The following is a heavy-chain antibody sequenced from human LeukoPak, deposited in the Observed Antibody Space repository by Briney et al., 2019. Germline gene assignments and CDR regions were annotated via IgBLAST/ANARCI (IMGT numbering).Heavy chain of an antibody. V-gene: IGHV3-30*18. CDR3: AKEAYSGYDPEIHFDY. CDR2: ISYDGSNK. CDR1: GFTFSSYG. D-gene: IGHD5-12*01. J-gene: IGHJ4*02. Sequence: GRSLRLSCAASGFTFSSYGMHWVRQAPGKGLEWVAVISYDGSNKYYADSVKGRFTISRDNSKNTLYLQVNSLRAEDTAVYYCAKEAYSGYDPEIHFDYWGQGTLVTVSS.